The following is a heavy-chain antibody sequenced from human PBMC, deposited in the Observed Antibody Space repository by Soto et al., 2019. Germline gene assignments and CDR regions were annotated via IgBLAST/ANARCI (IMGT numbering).Heavy chain of an antibody. D-gene: IGHD3-22*01. Sequence: GGSLRLSCAASGFTFSSYGMHWVRQAPGKGLEWVAVIWYDGSNKYYADSVKGRFTISRDNSKNTLYLQMNSLRAEDTAVYYCERDTDSSGSFDYWGQGTLVTVSS. CDR2: IWYDGSNK. CDR1: GFTFSSYG. V-gene: IGHV3-33*01. CDR3: ERDTDSSGSFDY. J-gene: IGHJ4*02.